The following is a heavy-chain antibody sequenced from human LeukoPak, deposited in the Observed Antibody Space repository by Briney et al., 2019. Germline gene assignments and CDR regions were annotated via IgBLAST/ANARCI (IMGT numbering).Heavy chain of an antibody. V-gene: IGHV1-2*06. Sequence: ASVKVYCKASGYTFTGYHMHWVRRAPGQGLEWMGRINPNSGDTNYAQKFQGRVTMTRDTSISTAYMELSRLRSDDTAVYYCARDYCSSTSCLFDYWGQGALVTVSS. CDR2: INPNSGDT. CDR3: ARDYCSSTSCLFDY. J-gene: IGHJ4*02. CDR1: GYTFTGYH. D-gene: IGHD2-2*01.